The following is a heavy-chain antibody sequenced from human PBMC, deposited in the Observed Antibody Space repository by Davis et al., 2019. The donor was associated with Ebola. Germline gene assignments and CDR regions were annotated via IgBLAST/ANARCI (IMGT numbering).Heavy chain of an antibody. V-gene: IGHV1-46*01. D-gene: IGHD1-26*01. J-gene: IGHJ5*02. CDR2: INPNDGRT. Sequence: AASVKVSCKASGYTFTNYYMHWVRQAPGQGLEWMGMINPNDGRTIYAQKFQGRVTVTRDTSTTTVYMELNSLRSEDTAVYYCARGYSGTLVRRNWFDPWGQGTLVIVSS. CDR1: GYTFTNYY. CDR3: ARGYSGTLVRRNWFDP.